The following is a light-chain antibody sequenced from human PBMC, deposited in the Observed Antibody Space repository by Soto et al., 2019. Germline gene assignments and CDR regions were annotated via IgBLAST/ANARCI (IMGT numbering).Light chain of an antibody. CDR3: LQYGSSPLFT. V-gene: IGKV3-20*01. Sequence: EIVLTQSPGTLSLSPGERATLSCRASQTVSSTYLAWYQQKPGQAPRLLIFGASIRATGIPDRFSGSGSGTDFTLTINSLEPEDFAVYDCLQYGSSPLFTFGPGTKVDIK. J-gene: IGKJ3*01. CDR2: GAS. CDR1: QTVSSTY.